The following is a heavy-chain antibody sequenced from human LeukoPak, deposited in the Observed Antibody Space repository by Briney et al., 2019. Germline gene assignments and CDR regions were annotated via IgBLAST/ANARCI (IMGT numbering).Heavy chain of an antibody. D-gene: IGHD6-19*01. CDR1: GGSFSGYH. CDR3: ATTSGWPVDAFDI. J-gene: IGHJ3*02. V-gene: IGHV4-34*01. Sequence: SETLSLTCAVYGGSFSGYHWSWIRQPPGKGLEWMGEINHSGSTHYDPSLKTRVTISADTSKNQFSLKLSSVTAADTAVYYCATTSGWPVDAFDIWGQGTMVTVSS. CDR2: INHSGST.